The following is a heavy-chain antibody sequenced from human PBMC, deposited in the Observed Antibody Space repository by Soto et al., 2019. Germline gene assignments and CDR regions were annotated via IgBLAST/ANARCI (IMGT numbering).Heavy chain of an antibody. V-gene: IGHV4-4*07. CDR3: ARHFDVDPSLDHYYFDL. CDR2: IYASGRT. D-gene: IGHD3-9*01. J-gene: IGHJ2*01. CDR1: GVSITPYF. Sequence: QVQLQESGPGLVKPSETLSLTCTVSGVSITPYFWSWIRQPAGEAPEWLGHIYASGRTTYNPSLKCRVTMVVSQTQVLLMLTSVTAADPAVYYCARHFDVDPSLDHYYFDLWGRGALVTVSS.